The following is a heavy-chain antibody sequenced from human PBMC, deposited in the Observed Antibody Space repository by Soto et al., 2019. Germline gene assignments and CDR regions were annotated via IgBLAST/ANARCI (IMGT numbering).Heavy chain of an antibody. Sequence: GESLKISCKGSGYSFTSYWISWVRQMPGKGLEWMGRIDPSDSYTNYSPSFQGHVTISADKSISTAYLQWSSLRASDTAMYYCARPFGGDYSYGMDVWGQGTTVTVYS. CDR3: ARPFGGDYSYGMDV. V-gene: IGHV5-10-1*01. CDR2: IDPSDSYT. D-gene: IGHD3-3*01. J-gene: IGHJ6*02. CDR1: GYSFTSYW.